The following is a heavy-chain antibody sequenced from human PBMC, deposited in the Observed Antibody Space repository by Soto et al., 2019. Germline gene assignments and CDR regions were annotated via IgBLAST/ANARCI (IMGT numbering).Heavy chain of an antibody. Sequence: TSETLSLTCAVSGGSISSSNWWSWVRQPPGKGLEWIGEIYHSGSTNYNPSLKSRVTISVDKSKNQFSLKLSSVTTADTAVYYCARDVGEKVWQGGTSAYFDYWGQGTLVTVSS. CDR3: ARDVGEKVWQGGTSAYFDY. CDR2: IYHSGST. V-gene: IGHV4-4*02. CDR1: GGSISSSNW. J-gene: IGHJ4*02. D-gene: IGHD6-6*01.